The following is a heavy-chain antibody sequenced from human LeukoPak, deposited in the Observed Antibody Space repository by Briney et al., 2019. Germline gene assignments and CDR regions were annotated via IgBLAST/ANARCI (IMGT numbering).Heavy chain of an antibody. D-gene: IGHD4-17*01. V-gene: IGHV3-21*01. J-gene: IGHJ4*02. Sequence: GGSLRLSCAASGFTFSSYSMNWVRQAPGKGLEWVSSISSRSSYIYYADSVKGRFTISRDNAKNSLYLQMNSPRAEDTAVYYCARDHYGDSDYWGQGTLVTVSS. CDR2: ISSRSSYI. CDR3: ARDHYGDSDY. CDR1: GFTFSSYS.